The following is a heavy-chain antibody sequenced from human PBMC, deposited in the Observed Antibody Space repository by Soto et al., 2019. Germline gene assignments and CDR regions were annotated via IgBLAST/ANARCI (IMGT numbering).Heavy chain of an antibody. CDR1: GYTFSTYG. D-gene: IGHD1-26*01. V-gene: IGHV1-18*01. CDR3: ARVGPSREVPYPFEY. J-gene: IGHJ4*02. Sequence: QVDLVQSGPEVRKPGASVNVSCKASGYTFSTYGISWVRQAPGQGLEWMGWISAYNHYTNYAQKFQGRVTMTTDTSTNTAYMELRSLRSGDTAMYFCARVGPSREVPYPFEYRGQGTLVTVSS. CDR2: ISAYNHYT.